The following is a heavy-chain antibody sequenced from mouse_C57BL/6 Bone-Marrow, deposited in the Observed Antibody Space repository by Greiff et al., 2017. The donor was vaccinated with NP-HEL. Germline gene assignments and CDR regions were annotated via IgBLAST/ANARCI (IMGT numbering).Heavy chain of an antibody. Sequence: EVMLVESGGGLVQPKGSLKLSCAASGFSFNTYAMNWVRQAPGKGVEWVARIRSKSNNYATYYADSVKDRFTISRDDSESMLYLQMNNLKTEDTAMYYCVRQRVNWDNYYAMDYWGQGTSVTVSS. CDR1: GFSFNTYA. CDR2: IRSKSNNYAT. J-gene: IGHJ4*01. D-gene: IGHD4-1*01. CDR3: VRQRVNWDNYYAMDY. V-gene: IGHV10-1*01.